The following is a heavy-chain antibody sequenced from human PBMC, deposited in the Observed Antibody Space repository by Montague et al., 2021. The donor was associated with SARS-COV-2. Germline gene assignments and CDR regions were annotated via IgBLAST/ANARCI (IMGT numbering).Heavy chain of an antibody. CDR1: GGSFNDYH. Sequence: SETLSLTCAVYGGSFNDYHWSWIRQPPGKGLEWVGGINHSGSANXNPSLKSRVTISADTSKNQFSLKLTSVTAADTAVYYCARGTSTVNIIVVVITGIGYYFDHWGQGTLVTVSS. CDR3: ARGTSTVNIIVVVITGIGYYFDH. CDR2: INHSGSA. V-gene: IGHV4-34*01. J-gene: IGHJ4*02. D-gene: IGHD3-22*01.